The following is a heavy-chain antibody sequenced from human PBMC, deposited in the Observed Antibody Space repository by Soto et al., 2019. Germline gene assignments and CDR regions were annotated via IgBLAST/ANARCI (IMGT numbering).Heavy chain of an antibody. CDR2: IYTDGST. CDR3: ARERSGTFYT. J-gene: IGHJ4*02. D-gene: IGHD3-10*01. Sequence: ESGGGLVQPGGSLRLSCAVSGFTVSTHYMSWVRQAPEKGLEWVSVIYTDGSTSYADSVKGRFTVSRHISKNTVYLQMNSLRTEDTAHYYCARERSGTFYTWGQGTLVTVSS. CDR1: GFTVSTHY. V-gene: IGHV3-66*01.